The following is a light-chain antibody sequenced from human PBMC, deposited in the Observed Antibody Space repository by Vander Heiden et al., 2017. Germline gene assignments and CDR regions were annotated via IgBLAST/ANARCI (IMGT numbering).Light chain of an antibody. V-gene: IGKV4-1*01. J-gene: IGKJ4*01. CDR2: WAS. CDR1: QSILYHSDNENY. Sequence: DIVMTQSPDSLSVSLGESATIKCKSSQSILYHSDNENYLAWYQQTPGQPPKLLIHWASAREPGVPDRVSGSGSGADFTLTISNLQAEDVAVYFCQQYYSVPLTFGGGTKVEIK. CDR3: QQYYSVPLT.